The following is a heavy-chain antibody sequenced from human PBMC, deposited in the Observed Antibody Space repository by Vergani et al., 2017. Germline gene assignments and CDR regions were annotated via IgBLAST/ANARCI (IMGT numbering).Heavy chain of an antibody. D-gene: IGHD3-10*01. CDR2: ISGSGGST. V-gene: IGHV3-23*01. Sequence: EVQLLESGGGLVQPGGSLRLSCAASGFTFSSYAMSWVRQAPGKGLEWVSGISGSGGSTYYADSEKGRFTISRDNSKNTLYLQMNSLRAEDTAVYYCAKDMYQCYYGSGRWFDYWGQGTLVTVSS. CDR3: AKDMYQCYYGSGRWFDY. CDR1: GFTFSSYA. J-gene: IGHJ4*02.